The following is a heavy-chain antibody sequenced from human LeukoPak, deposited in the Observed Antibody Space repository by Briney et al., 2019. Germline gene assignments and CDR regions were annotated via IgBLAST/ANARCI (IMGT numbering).Heavy chain of an antibody. CDR3: ARGRAGNYYNHNDY. CDR2: IYSGGST. CDR1: GFTVSSNY. V-gene: IGHV3-66*01. J-gene: IGHJ4*01. Sequence: GGSLRLSCAASGFTVSSNYMSWVRQAPGKGLEWVSVIYSGGSTFYADSVKGRFTIFRDNSKNTLYLQMNSLRAEDTAVYYCARGRAGNYYNHNDYWGRGTLVTVSS. D-gene: IGHD3-10*01.